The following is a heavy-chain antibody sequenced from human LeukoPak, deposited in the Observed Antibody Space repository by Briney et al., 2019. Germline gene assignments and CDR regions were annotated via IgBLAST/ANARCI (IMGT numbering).Heavy chain of an antibody. CDR2: IYYSGST. V-gene: IGHV4-59*07. CDR1: GVSQRRYH. D-gene: IGHD3-10*02. J-gene: IGHJ4*02. CDR3: ASGRGIVRGY. Sequence: SDTLSLPCSLSGVSQRRYHWCWLREPPGKGLEWIGYIYYSGSTNYNPSLKSRVTLSVDTSKNQFSLKLSSVSAAGTAVYYCASGRGIVRGYCGEGTLVTVSS.